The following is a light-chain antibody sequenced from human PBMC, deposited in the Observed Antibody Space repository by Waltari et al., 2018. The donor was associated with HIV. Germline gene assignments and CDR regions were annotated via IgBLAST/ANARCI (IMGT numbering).Light chain of an antibody. CDR3: QQYYSISRT. Sequence: DILMTQSPDSLAVSLGERATINCKSSQSVLYSSNNKNYLAWYQQKPGQPPKLLIYWASTRESGVPDRFSGSGSGTDFTLTISSLQAEDVAVYYCQQYYSISRTFGQGTKVEIK. CDR2: WAS. V-gene: IGKV4-1*01. CDR1: QSVLYSSNNKNY. J-gene: IGKJ1*01.